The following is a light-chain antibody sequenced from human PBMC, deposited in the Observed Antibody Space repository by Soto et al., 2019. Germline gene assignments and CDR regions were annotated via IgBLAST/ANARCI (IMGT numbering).Light chain of an antibody. Sequence: DIQMTQSPSTLSASVGDRVTITCRASQSISSWLAWYQQKPGKAHKLLIYDASRLETGVPSRSSGSGSGTEFTLTISSLQPDDFATYYYQQYNSYSSGFTFGPEAEVHIK. V-gene: IGKV1-5*01. CDR1: QSISSW. J-gene: IGKJ3*01. CDR2: DAS. CDR3: QQYNSYSSGFT.